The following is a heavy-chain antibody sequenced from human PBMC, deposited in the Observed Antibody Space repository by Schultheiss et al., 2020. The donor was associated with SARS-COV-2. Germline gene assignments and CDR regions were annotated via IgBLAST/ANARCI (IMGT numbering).Heavy chain of an antibody. J-gene: IGHJ3*02. Sequence: GGSLRLSCAASGFTFRNTGMHWVRQAPGKGLEWVAAIWSDGSNKIYADPVRGRFTISRDNSKNTLYLQMNSLRAEDTAVYYCARGIQLGAFDIWGQGTMVTVSS. CDR3: ARGIQLGAFDI. V-gene: IGHV3-33*08. CDR1: GFTFRNTG. CDR2: IWSDGSNK. D-gene: IGHD5-18*01.